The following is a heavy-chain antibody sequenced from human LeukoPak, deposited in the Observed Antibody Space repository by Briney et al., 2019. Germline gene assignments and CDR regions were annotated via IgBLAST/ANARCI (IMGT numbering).Heavy chain of an antibody. Sequence: PGGSLRLSCAASGFTFSTYAMNWVRQAPGKGLEWVSTISGSGDSTYYADSVKGRFTISRDNFKNTPLLQMNSLRAEDTAVYYCAKGGAGYCSSTSCVYYFDYWGREPWSPS. CDR2: ISGSGDST. CDR1: GFTFSTYA. CDR3: AKGGAGYCSSTSCVYYFDY. J-gene: IGHJ4*02. D-gene: IGHD2-2*01. V-gene: IGHV3-23*01.